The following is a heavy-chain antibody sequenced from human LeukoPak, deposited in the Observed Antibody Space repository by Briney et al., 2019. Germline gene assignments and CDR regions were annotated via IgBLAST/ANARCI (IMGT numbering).Heavy chain of an antibody. V-gene: IGHV1-18*04. J-gene: IGHJ4*02. Sequence: ASVKVSCKASGYTFTSYYMHWVRQAPGQGLEWMGWISAYNGNTNYAQKLQGRVTMTTDTSTSTAYMELRSLRSDDTAVYYCARDSSGWLAQFDYWGRGTLVTVSS. CDR3: ARDSSGWLAQFDY. D-gene: IGHD6-19*01. CDR2: ISAYNGNT. CDR1: GYTFTSYY.